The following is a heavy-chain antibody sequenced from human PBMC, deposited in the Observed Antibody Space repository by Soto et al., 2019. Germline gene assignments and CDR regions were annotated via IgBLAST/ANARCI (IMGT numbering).Heavy chain of an antibody. CDR3: ARDLPLTVPYYYYMDV. D-gene: IGHD2-8*02. CDR1: GFAFYTYN. V-gene: IGHV3-48*01. CDR2: IGTSGGTI. J-gene: IGHJ6*03. Sequence: GGSLRLSCTASGFAFYTYNMNWVRQAPGKGLEWVSSIGTSGGTIYYADSVRGRFTISRDNAKNSLYLQMNSLRAEDTAVYYCARDLPLTVPYYYYMDVWGKGTTVTVSS.